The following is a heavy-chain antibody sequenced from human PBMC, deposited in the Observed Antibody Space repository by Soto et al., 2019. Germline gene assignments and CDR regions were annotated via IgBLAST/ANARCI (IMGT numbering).Heavy chain of an antibody. CDR1: GDSINSGDFY. V-gene: IGHV4-30-4*01. CDR2: IYYSGSI. J-gene: IGHJ5*02. CDR3: ARRGFWSGFT. Sequence: PSETLSLTCTVSGDSINSGDFYRSWIRQPPGKGLQFIGYIYYSGSIHYDPSLNGRVTISVDTSKNQFSLKVTSVTAADTAVYYCARRGFWSGFTWGQGTLVTVSS. D-gene: IGHD3-3*01.